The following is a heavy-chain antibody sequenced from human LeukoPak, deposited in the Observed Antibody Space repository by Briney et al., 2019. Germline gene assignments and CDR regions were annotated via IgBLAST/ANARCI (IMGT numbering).Heavy chain of an antibody. V-gene: IGHV1-2*06. CDR2: INPNSGGT. D-gene: IGHD6-25*01. J-gene: IGHJ5*02. CDR3: AREKGRAKAAPEGFDP. Sequence: GASVKVSCKASGYTFTGYYMHWVRQAPGQGLEWMGRINPNSGGTNYAQKFQGRVTMTRDTSTSTVYMELSSLRSEDTAVYYCAREKGRAKAAPEGFDPWGQGTLVTVSS. CDR1: GYTFTGYY.